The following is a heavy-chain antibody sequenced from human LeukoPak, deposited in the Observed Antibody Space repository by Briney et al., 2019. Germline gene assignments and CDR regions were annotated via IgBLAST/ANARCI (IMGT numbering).Heavy chain of an antibody. Sequence: SETLSLTCTVSDDSITIYYWTWIRQPPGKGLEWIGYIDHTGSTNYNPSLNSRVTISRDTSKNHFSLELSSVTAADTAVYYCARLSSLANIAARGRTWFDTWGQGSLVTVSS. CDR3: ARLSSLANIAARGRTWFDT. V-gene: IGHV4-59*01. CDR2: IDHTGST. D-gene: IGHD6-6*01. J-gene: IGHJ5*02. CDR1: DDSITIYY.